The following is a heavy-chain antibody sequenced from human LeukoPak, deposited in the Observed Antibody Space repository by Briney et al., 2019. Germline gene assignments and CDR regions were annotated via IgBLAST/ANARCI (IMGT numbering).Heavy chain of an antibody. CDR2: IYSGGST. CDR1: GFTVSSNY. CDR3: AREFDYGDHWFHMDV. J-gene: IGHJ6*02. Sequence: GGSLRLSCAASGFTVSSNYMSWVRQAPGKGLEWVSVIYSGGSTYYADSVKGRFTISRHNSKNTLYLQMNSLRAEDTAVYYCAREFDYGDHWFHMDVWGQGTTVTVSS. V-gene: IGHV3-53*04. D-gene: IGHD4-17*01.